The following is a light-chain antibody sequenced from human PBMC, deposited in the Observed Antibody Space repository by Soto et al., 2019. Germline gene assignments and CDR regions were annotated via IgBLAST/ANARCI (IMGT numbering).Light chain of an antibody. CDR3: QQYNTYPLT. Sequence: SASVGDRVTITCRASQSISTWLAWYQQKPGKAPKLLIYKASNLEDGVPSRFSGSGSGTEFTITISSLQPDDFATYYCQQYNTYPLTFGGGTKVDIK. J-gene: IGKJ4*01. CDR2: KAS. V-gene: IGKV1-5*03. CDR1: QSISTW.